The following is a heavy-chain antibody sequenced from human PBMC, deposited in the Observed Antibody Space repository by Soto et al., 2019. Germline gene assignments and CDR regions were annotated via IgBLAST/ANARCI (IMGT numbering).Heavy chain of an antibody. CDR1: GYTFTSYD. CDR2: MNPNSGNT. Sequence: VQLVQSGAEVKKPGASVKVSCKASGYTFTSYDINWVRQATGQGLEWMGWMNPNSGNTGYAQKFQGRVNMPSNTSKSTVYMHPVSARDQDAAVYYCAGSGGYGSGDDYDIDVWGKGTTVTGSS. V-gene: IGHV1-8*01. J-gene: IGHJ6*03. CDR3: AGSGGYGSGDDYDIDV. D-gene: IGHD3-10*01.